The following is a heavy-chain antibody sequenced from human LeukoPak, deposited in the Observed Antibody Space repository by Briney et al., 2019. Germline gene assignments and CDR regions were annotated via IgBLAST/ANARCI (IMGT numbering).Heavy chain of an antibody. CDR2: IYPGDSDT. V-gene: IGHV5-51*01. CDR1: GYSFISYW. Sequence: GESLKISCQGSGYSFISYWIGWVRQMPGKGLEWMGIIYPGDSDTRYSPSFQGQVTISADKSINTAYLQWTSLKASDTAMYYCARQLTTLRGFDIWGQGTMVTASS. CDR3: ARQLTTLRGFDI. D-gene: IGHD4-11*01. J-gene: IGHJ3*02.